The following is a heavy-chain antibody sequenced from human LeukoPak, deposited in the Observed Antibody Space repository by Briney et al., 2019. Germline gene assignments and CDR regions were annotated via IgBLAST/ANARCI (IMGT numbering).Heavy chain of an antibody. Sequence: PSETLSLTCTVSGYSISSGYYWGWIRQPPGKGLEWIGNIYHSGSTYYNPSLKSRVTISVDTSKNQFSPKLSSVTAADTAVYYCGRPLSYYSDSSGDNAFDIWGQGTMVTVSS. J-gene: IGHJ3*02. V-gene: IGHV4-38-2*02. CDR2: IYHSGST. D-gene: IGHD3-22*01. CDR3: GRPLSYYSDSSGDNAFDI. CDR1: GYSISSGYY.